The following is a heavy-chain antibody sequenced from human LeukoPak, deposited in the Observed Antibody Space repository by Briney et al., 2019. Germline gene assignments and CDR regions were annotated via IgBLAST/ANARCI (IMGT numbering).Heavy chain of an antibody. D-gene: IGHD6-19*01. CDR2: IYWLGTT. CDR1: GFTFADYV. Sequence: GGSLRLSCVASGFTFADYVMSWVRQAPGKGLEGVAGIYWLGTTYAGSVKGRITISRDDAKNSLYLQMNSLRTEDTALYYCAKDIYSGWYNYYYYGMDVWGQGTTVTVSS. CDR3: AKDIYSGWYNYYYYGMDV. J-gene: IGHJ6*02. V-gene: IGHV3-20*04.